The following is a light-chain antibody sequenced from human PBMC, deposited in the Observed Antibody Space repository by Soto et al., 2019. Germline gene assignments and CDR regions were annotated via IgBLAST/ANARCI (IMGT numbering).Light chain of an antibody. V-gene: IGKV3-11*01. CDR1: QFIDRY. CDR2: DAP. J-gene: IGKJ5*01. Sequence: EIGLTQSPATLSLSPGERANLSCRASQFIDRYLAWYRQIPDQAPRLLIYDAPNRATGIQYRFSGVGSGTDFTLNIRSLRSEDFADRHCQQYHHWPITFGQGTRQEMK. CDR3: QQYHHWPIT.